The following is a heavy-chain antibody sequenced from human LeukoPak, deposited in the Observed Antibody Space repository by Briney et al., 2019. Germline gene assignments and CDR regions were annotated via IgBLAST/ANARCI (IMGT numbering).Heavy chain of an antibody. CDR3: ARARGYSYGYSDY. CDR2: MNPNSGNT. Sequence: ASVKVSFKASGYIFTNYDINWVRQATGQGLEWMGWMNPNSGNTGFAQKFQGRVTMTRNTSKSTAYMELSSLTSEDTAVYYCARARGYSYGYSDYWGQGTLVTVSS. V-gene: IGHV1-8*01. CDR1: GYIFTNYD. J-gene: IGHJ4*02. D-gene: IGHD5-18*01.